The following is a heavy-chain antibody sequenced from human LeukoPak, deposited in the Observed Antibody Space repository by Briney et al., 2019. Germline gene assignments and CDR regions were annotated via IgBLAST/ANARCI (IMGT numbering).Heavy chain of an antibody. V-gene: IGHV3-11*01. CDR3: AREGEAGAAYYYYGMDV. CDR2: ISSSGGVI. J-gene: IGHJ6*02. CDR1: GFTFKDYY. D-gene: IGHD6-13*01. Sequence: PGGSLRLSCAVSGFTFKDYYMSWIRQAPGKGLEWVSYISSSGGVIYYADSVKGRFTISRDNAKNSLYLQMNSLRAEDTAVYYCAREGEAGAAYYYYGMDVWGQGTTVTVSS.